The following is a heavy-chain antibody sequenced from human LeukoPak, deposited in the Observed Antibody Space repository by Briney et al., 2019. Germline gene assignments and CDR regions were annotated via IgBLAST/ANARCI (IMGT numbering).Heavy chain of an antibody. Sequence: ASETLSLTCAVSGGSISSGGYSWSWIRQPPGKGLEWIAYIYHSGSTYYNPSLKSRVTISVDRSKNQFSLKLSSVTAADTAVYYCARALGVISPPWFDPWGQGTLVTVSS. D-gene: IGHD3-22*01. CDR2: IYHSGST. V-gene: IGHV4-30-2*01. J-gene: IGHJ5*02. CDR3: ARALGVISPPWFDP. CDR1: GGSISSGGYS.